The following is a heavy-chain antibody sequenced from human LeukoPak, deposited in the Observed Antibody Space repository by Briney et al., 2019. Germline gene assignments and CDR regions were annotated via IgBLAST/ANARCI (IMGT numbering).Heavy chain of an antibody. V-gene: IGHV4-59*08. Sequence: SETLSLTCTVSGGSISSYYRSWIRQPPGKGLEWIGYIYYSGSTNYNPSLKSRVTISVDTSKNQFSLKLSSVTAADTAVYYCARRMTTVTINWFDPWGQGTLVTVSS. J-gene: IGHJ5*02. CDR2: IYYSGST. D-gene: IGHD4-17*01. CDR1: GGSISSYY. CDR3: ARRMTTVTINWFDP.